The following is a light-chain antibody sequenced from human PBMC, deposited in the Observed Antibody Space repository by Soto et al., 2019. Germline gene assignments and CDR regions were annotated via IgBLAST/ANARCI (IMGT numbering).Light chain of an antibody. CDR3: HQYYSYPRT. Sequence: AIRMTQSPSSLSASTGDRVTITCRASQGISSYLAWYQQKPGKAPKLLIYAASTLQSGVPSRFSGSGSGTDFTLTISCLPSEDFATYYCHQYYSYPRTFGQGTKVEIK. J-gene: IGKJ1*01. CDR1: QGISSY. CDR2: AAS. V-gene: IGKV1-8*01.